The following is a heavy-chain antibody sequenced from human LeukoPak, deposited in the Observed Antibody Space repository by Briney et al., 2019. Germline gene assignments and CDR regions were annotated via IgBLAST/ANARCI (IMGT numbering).Heavy chain of an antibody. CDR1: GGSFSGYY. J-gene: IGHJ4*02. CDR2: INHSGST. D-gene: IGHD5-18*01. Sequence: SETLSLTCAVYGGSFSGYYWSWLRQPPGKGLEWIGEINHSGSTNYNPSLKSRVTISVDTSKNQFSLRLSSVTAADTAVYYCARGPIRGYSYGVNDYWGQGTLVTVSS. CDR3: ARGPIRGYSYGVNDY. V-gene: IGHV4-34*01.